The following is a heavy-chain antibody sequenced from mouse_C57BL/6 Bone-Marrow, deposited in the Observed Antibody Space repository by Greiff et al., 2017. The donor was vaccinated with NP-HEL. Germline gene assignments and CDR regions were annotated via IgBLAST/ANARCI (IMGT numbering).Heavy chain of an antibody. Sequence: VQLQQPGAELVKPGASVKLSCKASGYTFTSYWMHWVKQRPGQGLEWIGMIHPNSGSTNYNEKFKSKATLTVDKSSSTAYMQLSSLTSEDSAVYNGARDDDDWFAYWGQGTLVTVSA. J-gene: IGHJ3*01. CDR1: GYTFTSYW. CDR3: ARDDDDWFAY. D-gene: IGHD2-4*01. CDR2: IHPNSGST. V-gene: IGHV1-64*01.